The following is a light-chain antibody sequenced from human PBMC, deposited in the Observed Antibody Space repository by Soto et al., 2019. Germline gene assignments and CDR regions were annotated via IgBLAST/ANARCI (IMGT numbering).Light chain of an antibody. CDR2: EVI. V-gene: IGLV2-8*01. J-gene: IGLJ2*01. CDR1: SNDVGAYKY. Sequence: QSALTQPPSASGSPGQSVTVSCTGSSNDVGAYKYVSWYQQHPGKAPKLILYEVIKRPSGVPDRFSGSKSGNTASLTVSGLQAEDEADYYCSSYGGTNNLLFGGGTKLTVL. CDR3: SSYGGTNNLL.